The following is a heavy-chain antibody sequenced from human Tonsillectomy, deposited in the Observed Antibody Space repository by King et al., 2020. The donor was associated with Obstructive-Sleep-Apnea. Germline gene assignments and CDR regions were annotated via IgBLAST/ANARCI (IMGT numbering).Heavy chain of an antibody. J-gene: IGHJ6*02. CDR2: IFDGGST. V-gene: IGHV4-61*03. D-gene: IGHD2-2*01. Sequence: VQLQESGPGLVKPSETLSLTCTVSGGSVSSGKYFWSWIRQTPGKGLEWIGYIFDGGSTTYNPSLRSRLTILMDMSKNNSSLKLRSVTAADTAVYYCTRSMCATNCFGHSYFGMDVWGQGTTVTVSS. CDR3: TRSMCATNCFGHSYFGMDV. CDR1: GGSVSSGKYF.